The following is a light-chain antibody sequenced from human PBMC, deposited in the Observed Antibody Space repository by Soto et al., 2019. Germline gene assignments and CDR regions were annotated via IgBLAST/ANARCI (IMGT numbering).Light chain of an antibody. CDR2: DAS. J-gene: IGKJ5*01. CDR1: QSVSRS. CDR3: QQYGSSPIT. Sequence: EIVLTQSPATLSLSPGDRAVLSCRASQSVSRSLTWYQHKPGQAPRLLIYDASTRATGIPDRFSGSGSGTDFTLTISRLEPEDFAVYYCQQYGSSPITFGQGTRLEI. V-gene: IGKV3-20*01.